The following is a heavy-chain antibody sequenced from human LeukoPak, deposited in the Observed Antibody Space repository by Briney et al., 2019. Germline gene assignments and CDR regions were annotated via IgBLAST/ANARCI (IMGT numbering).Heavy chain of an antibody. CDR1: GASISTFY. D-gene: IGHD2-21*02. Sequence: ESGPGLVKPSETLSLTCTVSGASISTFYWSWIRHPPGKWLEWIGSMYYSGSTNYSPSLKSRVTISVDTSKNQFSLKLSSVTAADTAVYYCARGDSYVQIDYWGQGTLVTVSS. J-gene: IGHJ4*02. V-gene: IGHV4-39*01. CDR3: ARGDSYVQIDY. CDR2: MYYSGST.